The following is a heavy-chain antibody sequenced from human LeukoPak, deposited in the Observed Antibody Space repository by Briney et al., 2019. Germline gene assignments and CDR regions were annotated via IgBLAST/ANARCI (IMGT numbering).Heavy chain of an antibody. Sequence: GRSLRLSCTTSGFTFGDYAMSWVRQAPGKGLEWVGFIRSKAYGGTTEYVASVKGRFTISRDDSKTIAYLQMNSLETEDTAVYYCTRGGYYDSSGYHGDDLFDYWGQGTLVTVSS. CDR3: TRGGYYDSSGYHGDDLFDY. V-gene: IGHV3-49*04. CDR2: IRSKAYGGTT. J-gene: IGHJ4*02. D-gene: IGHD3-22*01. CDR1: GFTFGDYA.